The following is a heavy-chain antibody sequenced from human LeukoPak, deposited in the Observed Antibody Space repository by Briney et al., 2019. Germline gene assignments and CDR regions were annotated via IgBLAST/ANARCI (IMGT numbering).Heavy chain of an antibody. D-gene: IGHD1-26*01. Sequence: PSETLSLTCTVSGGSISSGGYYWSWIRQHPGKGLERIGYIYYSGSTYYNPSLKSRVTISVDTSKNQFSLKLSSVTAADTAVYYCARLKSADSGSYFWGQGTLVTVSS. V-gene: IGHV4-31*03. CDR2: IYYSGST. CDR1: GGSISSGGYY. J-gene: IGHJ4*02. CDR3: ARLKSADSGSYF.